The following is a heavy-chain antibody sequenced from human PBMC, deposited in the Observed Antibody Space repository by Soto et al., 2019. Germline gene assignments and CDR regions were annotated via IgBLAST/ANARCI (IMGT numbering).Heavy chain of an antibody. CDR3: APGGENFEY. V-gene: IGHV1-18*01. J-gene: IGHJ4*02. CDR1: GYTFITYG. Sequence: QVQLVQSGVEVKKPGASVKVSCKASGYTFITYGLSWVRQAPGQGLEWMGWISTFNGNTNYAQKFQGRVTMTTDTSTSTDYMELRSLTSDDTYVYYCAPGGENFEYWGQRALVTVSS. CDR2: ISTFNGNT. D-gene: IGHD3-16*01.